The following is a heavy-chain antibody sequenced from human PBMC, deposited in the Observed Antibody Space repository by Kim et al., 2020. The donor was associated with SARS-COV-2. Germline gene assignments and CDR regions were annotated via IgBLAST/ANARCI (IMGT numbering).Heavy chain of an antibody. D-gene: IGHD4-4*01. J-gene: IGHJ5*01. Sequence: GGSLRLSCAAAGFSFNNYYMTWVRRRPGEGLQFVSVIYDGGATDYADSARGGFTMSTDTSDNILYLHMIDLRIEDTEQSSWSRCTTAIQFGFYSCGDGTL. CDR2: IYDGGAT. CDR1: GFSFNNYY. CDR3: SRCTTAIQFGFYS. V-gene: IGHV3-53*01.